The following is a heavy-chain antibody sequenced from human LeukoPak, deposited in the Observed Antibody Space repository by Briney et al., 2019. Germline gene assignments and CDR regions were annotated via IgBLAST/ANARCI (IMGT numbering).Heavy chain of an antibody. D-gene: IGHD1-26*01. CDR3: ARRPSGS. V-gene: IGHV3-30*03. CDR1: GFTFSSYS. Sequence: PGGSLRLSCAASGFTFSSYSMNWVRQAPGKGLEWVAVISYDGSNKYYADSVKGRFTISRDNSKNTLYLQMNSLRAEDTAVYYCARRPSGSWGQGTLVTVSS. CDR2: ISYDGSNK. J-gene: IGHJ4*02.